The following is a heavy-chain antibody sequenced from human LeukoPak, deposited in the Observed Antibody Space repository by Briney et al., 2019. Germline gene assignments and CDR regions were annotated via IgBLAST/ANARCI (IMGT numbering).Heavy chain of an antibody. V-gene: IGHV4-34*01. J-gene: IGHJ4*01. D-gene: IGHD2-8*01. Sequence: SETLSLTCAVYGGSFSGYYWSWIRQPPGKGLEWIGEINHSGSTNYNPSLKSRVTISVDTSKNQFSLKLSSVTAADTAVYYCARANIVLMVYATYYFDYWGQGTLVTVSS. CDR2: INHSGST. CDR1: GGSFSGYY. CDR3: ARANIVLMVYATYYFDY.